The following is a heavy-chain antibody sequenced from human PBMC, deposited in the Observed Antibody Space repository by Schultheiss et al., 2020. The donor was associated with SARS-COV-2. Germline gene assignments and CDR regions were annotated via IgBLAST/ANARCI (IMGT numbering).Heavy chain of an antibody. CDR3: ARDRYDFWSGYVSYWYFDL. D-gene: IGHD3-3*01. J-gene: IGHJ2*01. CDR2: IIPIFGTV. Sequence: SVKVSCKASGGTFSSYAISWVRQAPGQGLEWMGGIIPIFGTVNYAQKFQGRVTMTRDTAISTAYLELNSLTSEDTAVYYCARDRYDFWSGYVSYWYFDLWGRGTLVTVSS. V-gene: IGHV1-69*05. CDR1: GGTFSSYA.